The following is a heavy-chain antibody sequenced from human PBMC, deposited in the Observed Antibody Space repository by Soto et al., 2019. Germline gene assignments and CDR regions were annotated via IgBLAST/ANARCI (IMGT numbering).Heavy chain of an antibody. D-gene: IGHD3-10*01. J-gene: IGHJ6*03. CDR1: GGSFSGYY. CDR2: INESGST. V-gene: IGHV4-34*01. CDR3: ARGLILWDGELSLRWDHYYYMDV. Sequence: QVQLQQWGAGLLKPSETLSLTCAVYGGSFSGYYWSWIRQPPGKGLEWIGEINESGSTKYNPSLKSRVTISVDTTKNQFSLKLSSVTAADKAVYYCARGLILWDGELSLRWDHYYYMDVWGKGTTVNVSS.